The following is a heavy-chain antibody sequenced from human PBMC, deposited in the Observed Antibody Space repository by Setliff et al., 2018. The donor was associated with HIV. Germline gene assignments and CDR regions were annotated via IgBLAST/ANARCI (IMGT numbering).Heavy chain of an antibody. D-gene: IGHD3-3*01. CDR2: IYSNGNT. V-gene: IGHV4-61*02. Sequence: SETLSLTCTVSGDSINSGTYYWSWLRQPAGKGLEWIGRIYSNGNTDYNPSLKSRVTISVDTSKNQFSLKLSSVTAADTAVYYCASLTTDRFLEWLFVYWGQGTLVTSPQ. CDR1: GDSINSGTYY. J-gene: IGHJ4*02. CDR3: ASLTTDRFLEWLFVY.